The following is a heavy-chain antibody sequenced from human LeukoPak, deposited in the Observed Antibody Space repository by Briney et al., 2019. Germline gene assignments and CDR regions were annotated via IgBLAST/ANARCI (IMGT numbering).Heavy chain of an antibody. V-gene: IGHV1-2*02. Sequence: ASVKVSCKASGYSFIDYYMYWVRQAPGQGLEWMGWINPNSGATNYAQKFQGRVTMTRDTSISTAYMELSRLRSDDTAVYYCTRDLLPDYWGQGTLVTVSS. CDR2: INPNSGAT. D-gene: IGHD3-3*01. CDR3: TRDLLPDY. J-gene: IGHJ4*02. CDR1: GYSFIDYY.